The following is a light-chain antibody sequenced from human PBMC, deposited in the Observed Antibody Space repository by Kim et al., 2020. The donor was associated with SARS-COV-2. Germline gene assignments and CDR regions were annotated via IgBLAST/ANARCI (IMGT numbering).Light chain of an antibody. CDR3: QQYNSYST. V-gene: IGKV1-5*01. CDR2: EAS. J-gene: IGKJ4*01. CDR1: QSISSL. Sequence: GDIATTGWRASQSISSLLAWYQKKPGTAPQLLFYEASSLESGVPTSFSGSGSGTESPPTISLLHPDYFATYYCQQYNSYSTFGGGTKVDIK.